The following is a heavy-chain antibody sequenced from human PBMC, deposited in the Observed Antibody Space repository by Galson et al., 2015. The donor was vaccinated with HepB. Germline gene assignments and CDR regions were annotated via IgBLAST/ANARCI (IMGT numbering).Heavy chain of an antibody. CDR3: TTDLDCTNGVCPNWFDP. CDR1: GFTFSNAW. D-gene: IGHD2-8*01. Sequence: SLRLSCAASGFTFSNAWMNWVRQAPGKGLEWVGRIKSKTDGGTTDYAAPVKGRFTISRDDSKNTLYLQMNSLKTEDTAVYYCTTDLDCTNGVCPNWFDPWGQGTLVTVSS. V-gene: IGHV3-15*07. J-gene: IGHJ5*02. CDR2: IKSKTDGGTT.